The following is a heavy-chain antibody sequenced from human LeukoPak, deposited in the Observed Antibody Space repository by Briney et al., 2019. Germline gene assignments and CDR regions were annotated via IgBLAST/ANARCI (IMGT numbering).Heavy chain of an antibody. D-gene: IGHD3-3*01. Sequence: SETLSLTCAVSGGSISRSWWSWVRQPPGKGLEWIGEIFHSGRTNYNPSLKSRVTISVDKSKNQFSLKLSSVTAADTAVYYCARSLRFLEWPLGFDPWGQGTLVTVSS. CDR2: IFHSGRT. CDR3: ARSLRFLEWPLGFDP. V-gene: IGHV4-4*02. CDR1: GGSISRSW. J-gene: IGHJ5*02.